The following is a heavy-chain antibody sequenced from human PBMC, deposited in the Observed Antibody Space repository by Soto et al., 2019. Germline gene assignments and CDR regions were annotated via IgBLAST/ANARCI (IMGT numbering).Heavy chain of an antibody. CDR3: ARDRSYFDY. CDR2: ISSSSSTI. V-gene: IGHV3-48*01. Sequence: GGSLRLSCAASGFTFSSYSMNWVRQAPGKGLEWVSYISSSSSTIYYADSVKGRFTISRDNAKNSLYLQMNSLRAEDTAVYYCARDRSYFDYWGQGTLVTVSS. CDR1: GFTFSSYS. J-gene: IGHJ4*02.